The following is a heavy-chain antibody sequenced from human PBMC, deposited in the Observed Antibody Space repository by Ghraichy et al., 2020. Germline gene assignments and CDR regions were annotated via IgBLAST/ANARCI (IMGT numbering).Heavy chain of an antibody. CDR2: ISFDGGNQ. CDR1: GFTFSDYG. CDR3: AKDLQRGDGEYSFLGGMDV. Sequence: GGSLRLSCTTSGFTFSDYGINWVRRAPGKGLEWVTVISFDGGNQYYADSVKGRFTISRDSARNTVYLQMNSLRAEDTAVYYCAKDLQRGDGEYSFLGGMDVWGQGTTVTVSS. D-gene: IGHD2/OR15-2a*01. V-gene: IGHV3-30*18. J-gene: IGHJ6*02.